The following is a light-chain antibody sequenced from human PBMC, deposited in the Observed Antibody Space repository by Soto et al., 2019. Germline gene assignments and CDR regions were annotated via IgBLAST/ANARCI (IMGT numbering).Light chain of an antibody. CDR2: AAS. CDR3: QQYGYSPIT. J-gene: IGKJ5*01. Sequence: IGLSQSACTLSLSPGERATLSCRAGQSVSSNYLAWYQQKPGQAPRLLIYAASSRATGIPDRFSGSGSGTDFTLTIDGLEPEDFVVYYCQQYGYSPITFGQGTRLENK. V-gene: IGKV3-20*01. CDR1: QSVSSNY.